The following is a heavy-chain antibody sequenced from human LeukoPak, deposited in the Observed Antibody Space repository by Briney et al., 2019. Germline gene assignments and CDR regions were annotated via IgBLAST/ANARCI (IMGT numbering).Heavy chain of an antibody. Sequence: PGGSLRLSRAASGFTFSSYEMNWVRQAPGKGLEWVSYISSSGSTIYYADSVKGRFTISRDNAKNSLYLQMNSLRAEDTAGYYCARDRTVARARGAFDIWGQGTMVTVSS. J-gene: IGHJ3*02. CDR1: GFTFSSYE. CDR3: ARDRTVARARGAFDI. D-gene: IGHD4-17*01. CDR2: ISSSGSTI. V-gene: IGHV3-48*03.